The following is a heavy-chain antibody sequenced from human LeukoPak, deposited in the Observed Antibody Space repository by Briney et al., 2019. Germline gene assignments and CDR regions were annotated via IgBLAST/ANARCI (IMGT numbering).Heavy chain of an antibody. CDR1: GFPFSSYW. J-gene: IGHJ4*02. V-gene: IGHV3-7*01. CDR3: ARDRGECTNGVCYYHDFDY. CDR2: IKQDGSEK. Sequence: GGSLRLSCAASGFPFSSYWMTWVRHAPGKGLEWVANIKQDGSEKYYVDSVKGRFTISRDNAKNSLSLHMNSLRAEDTAVYYCARDRGECTNGVCYYHDFDYWGQGTLVTVSS. D-gene: IGHD2-8*01.